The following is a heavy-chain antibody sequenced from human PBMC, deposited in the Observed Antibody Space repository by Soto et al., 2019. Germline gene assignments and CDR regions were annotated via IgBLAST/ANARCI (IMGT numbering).Heavy chain of an antibody. CDR3: VSQRPTVPTQAYFDY. Sequence: DTLSLTCTVSGGSVTNSSYYWGWIRQSPGKGLEWIGSVYYRGRSYSKSSVKSRVTISVDTSKNRFSLSLNSVTASDTAVYFCVSQRPTVPTQAYFDYWGPGALVTVYS. CDR1: GGSVTNSSYY. J-gene: IGHJ4*02. D-gene: IGHD6-25*01. V-gene: IGHV4-39*01. CDR2: VYYRGRS.